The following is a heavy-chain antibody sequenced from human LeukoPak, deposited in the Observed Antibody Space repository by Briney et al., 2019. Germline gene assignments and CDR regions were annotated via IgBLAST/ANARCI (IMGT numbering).Heavy chain of an antibody. Sequence: SETLSLTCTVSGGSVSSYYWSWIRQPPGKGLEWIGYIYYSGSTNYHPSLNRRVTISVDTSQNHFSLKLSSVTAADTAVYYCASTHERGRFGEFVSYAFDIWGQGTMVSVCS. CDR1: GGSVSSYY. V-gene: IGHV4-59*08. CDR3: ASTHERGRFGEFVSYAFDI. CDR2: IYYSGST. J-gene: IGHJ3*02. D-gene: IGHD3-10*01.